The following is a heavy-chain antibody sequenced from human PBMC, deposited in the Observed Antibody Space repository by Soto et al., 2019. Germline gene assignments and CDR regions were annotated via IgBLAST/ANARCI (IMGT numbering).Heavy chain of an antibody. D-gene: IGHD6-6*01. J-gene: IGHJ4*02. CDR2: IKQGGSVK. Sequence: GGSLRLSCAASGFTLSNYWMTWVRQGPGKGLEWVANIKQGGSVKYYVDSVKGRFTISRDNAKNSLYLQMNSLRAEDTAVYYCARAIASHDSYWGQGTLVTVSS. V-gene: IGHV3-7*01. CDR3: ARAIASHDSY. CDR1: GFTLSNYW.